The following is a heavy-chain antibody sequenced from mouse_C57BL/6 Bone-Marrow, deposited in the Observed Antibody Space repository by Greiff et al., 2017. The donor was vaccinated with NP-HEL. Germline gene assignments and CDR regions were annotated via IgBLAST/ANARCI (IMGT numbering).Heavy chain of an antibody. CDR3: VRDHYYGSSYVWYFDV. CDR1: GFTFNTYA. D-gene: IGHD1-1*01. Sequence: DVMLVESGGGLVQPKGSLKLSCAASGFTFNTYAMHWVRQAPGKGLEWVARIRSKSSNYATYYADSVKDRFTISRDDSQSMLYLQMNNLKTEDTAMYYCVRDHYYGSSYVWYFDVWGTGTTVTVSS. J-gene: IGHJ1*03. V-gene: IGHV10-3*01. CDR2: IRSKSSNYAT.